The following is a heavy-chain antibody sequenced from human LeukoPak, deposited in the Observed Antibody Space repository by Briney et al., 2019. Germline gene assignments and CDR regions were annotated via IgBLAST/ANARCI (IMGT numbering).Heavy chain of an antibody. CDR1: GFTFTSYA. CDR2: ISGSGGSS. V-gene: IGHV3-23*01. D-gene: IGHD3-10*01. J-gene: IGHJ4*02. CDR3: AREYGSGSYYYDY. Sequence: GSLRLSCAASGFTFTSYAMSGVRQAAGKGLEWVSAISGSGGSSHYADSVKGRFTLSRDNSKSTLYLQMNSLRAEDTAVYYCAREYGSGSYYYDYWGQGTLVTVSS.